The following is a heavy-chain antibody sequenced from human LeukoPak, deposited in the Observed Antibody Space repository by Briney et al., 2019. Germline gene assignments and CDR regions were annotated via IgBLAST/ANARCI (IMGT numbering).Heavy chain of an antibody. J-gene: IGHJ4*02. D-gene: IGHD5-18*01. V-gene: IGHV1-18*01. Sequence: GASVKVSCKASGYTFTSYGISWVRQAPGQGLEWMGWISAYNGNTNYAQKLQGRVTMTRDTSTSTVYMELSSLRSEDTAVYYCAREAQELHVDTAMTRLSHFDYWGQGTLVTVSS. CDR1: GYTFTSYG. CDR2: ISAYNGNT. CDR3: AREAQELHVDTAMTRLSHFDY.